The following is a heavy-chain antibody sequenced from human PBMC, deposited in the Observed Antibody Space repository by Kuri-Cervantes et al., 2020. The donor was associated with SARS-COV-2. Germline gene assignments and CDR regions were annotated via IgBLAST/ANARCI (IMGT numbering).Heavy chain of an antibody. CDR3: ASGLLYDSSVIGQAGSPRGGGTHY. CDR2: ISSSGSTI. J-gene: IGHJ4*02. Sequence: GGSLRLSCAASGFTFSSYEMNWVRQAPGKGLEWVSYISSSGSTIYYADSVKGRFTISRDNAKNSLYLQMNSLRAEDTAVYYCASGLLYDSSVIGQAGSPRGGGTHYWGQGTLVTVSS. CDR1: GFTFSSYE. D-gene: IGHD3-22*01. V-gene: IGHV3-48*03.